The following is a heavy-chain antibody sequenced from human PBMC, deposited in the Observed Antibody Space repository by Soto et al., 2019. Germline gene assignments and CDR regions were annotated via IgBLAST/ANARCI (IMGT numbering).Heavy chain of an antibody. CDR2: IYYSGST. CDR3: ARDKWDEGLFDY. J-gene: IGHJ4*02. CDR1: GGSISSSSYY. V-gene: IGHV4-39*07. Sequence: SETLSLTCTVSGGSISSSSYYWGWIRQPPGKGLEWIGSIYYSGSTYYNPSLKSRVTISVDTSKNQFSLKLSSVTAADTAVYYCARDKWDEGLFDYWGQGTLVTVSS. D-gene: IGHD1-26*01.